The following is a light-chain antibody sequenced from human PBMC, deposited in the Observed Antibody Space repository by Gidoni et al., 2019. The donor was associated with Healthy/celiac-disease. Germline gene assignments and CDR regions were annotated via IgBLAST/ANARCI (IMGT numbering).Light chain of an antibody. Sequence: DIVLTHSPATLSLSPGERATHSCRASQRVSSYLAWYQQKPGQAPRLLIYDASTRATGIPARFSGSGSATDFTLTISSLEPEDFAVYYCQQRSNWLYTFGQGTKLEIK. CDR1: QRVSSY. V-gene: IGKV3-11*01. CDR2: DAS. J-gene: IGKJ2*01. CDR3: QQRSNWLYT.